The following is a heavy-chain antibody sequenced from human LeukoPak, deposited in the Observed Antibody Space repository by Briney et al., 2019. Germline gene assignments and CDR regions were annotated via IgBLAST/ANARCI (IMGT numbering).Heavy chain of an antibody. CDR2: IYSGGTT. J-gene: IGHJ4*02. V-gene: IGHV3-66*04. CDR3: ARHFHY. Sequence: GGSLRLSCAASGFTVSSNYMSWVRQAPGKGLEWVSVIYSGGTTYYADSVKGRFTISRDSSKNTMYLQMNSLRAEDTAVYYCARHFHYWGQGTLVTVSS. CDR1: GFTVSSNY.